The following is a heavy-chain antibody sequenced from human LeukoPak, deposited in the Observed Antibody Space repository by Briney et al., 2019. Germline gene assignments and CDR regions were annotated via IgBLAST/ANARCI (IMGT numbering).Heavy chain of an antibody. J-gene: IGHJ6*02. V-gene: IGHV4-30-4*01. CDR3: ARGDSGGYYYYYYYGMDV. CDR1: GGSISSGDYY. Sequence: SETLSLTCTVSGGSISSGDYYWSWIRQPPGKGLEWIGYIYYSGSTYYNPSLKSRVTISVDTSKNQFSLKLSSVTAADTAVYYCARGDSGGYYYYYYYGMDVWGQGTTVTVSS. D-gene: IGHD3-22*01. CDR2: IYYSGST.